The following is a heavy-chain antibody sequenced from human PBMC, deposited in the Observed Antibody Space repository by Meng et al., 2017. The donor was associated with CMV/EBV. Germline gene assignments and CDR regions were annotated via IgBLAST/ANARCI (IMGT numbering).Heavy chain of an antibody. CDR1: GFTFSSYA. J-gene: IGHJ5*02. Sequence: GGSLRLSCAASGFTFSSYAVSWVRQAPGKGLEWVSAISGSGSSTYYADSVKGRFTISRYNSKNTLYLQMNSLKAEATAVYYCAKEGREYLAAGYNWFDPWGQGTLVTVSS. CDR3: AKEGREYLAAGYNWFDP. CDR2: ISGSGSST. V-gene: IGHV3-23*01. D-gene: IGHD6-13*01.